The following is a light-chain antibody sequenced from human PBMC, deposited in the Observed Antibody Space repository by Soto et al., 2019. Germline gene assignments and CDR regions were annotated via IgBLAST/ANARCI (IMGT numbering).Light chain of an antibody. CDR2: GAS. CDR3: QQYGGSSWT. J-gene: IGKJ1*01. Sequence: EIVLTQSPGTLSLSPGERATLSCRASQSISSNFLAWHQQKPGQAPRLLIYGASFRATGIPDRFSGSGSGTDFTLTISRLEPEDFAVYYCQQYGGSSWTFDQGTKVEIK. V-gene: IGKV3-20*01. CDR1: QSISSNF.